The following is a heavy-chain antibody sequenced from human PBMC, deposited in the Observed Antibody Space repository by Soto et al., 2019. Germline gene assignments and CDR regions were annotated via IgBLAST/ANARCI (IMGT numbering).Heavy chain of an antibody. D-gene: IGHD6-6*01. Sequence: SLTCTVSGGSISSGGYYWSWIRQHPGKGLEWIGYIYYSGSTYYNPSLKSRVTISVDTSKNQFSLKLSSVTAADTAVYYCARDHIAARHYGMDVWGQGTTVTVSS. V-gene: IGHV4-31*03. CDR3: ARDHIAARHYGMDV. J-gene: IGHJ6*02. CDR2: IYYSGST. CDR1: GGSISSGGYY.